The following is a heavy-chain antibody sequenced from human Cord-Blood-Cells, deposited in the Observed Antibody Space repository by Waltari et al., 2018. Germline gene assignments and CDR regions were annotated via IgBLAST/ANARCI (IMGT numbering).Heavy chain of an antibody. CDR1: GGSISSYY. J-gene: IGHJ6*03. Sequence: QVQLQESGPGLVKPSETLSLTRTVSGGSISSYYWRWIRQPPGQGLEGLGYIYYSGSTNYNPSLKSRVTISVDTSKNQFSLKLSSVTAADTAVYYCARRSGYCSGGSCYSETYYYYYMDVWGKGTTVTVSS. CDR3: ARRSGYCSGGSCYSETYYYYYMDV. V-gene: IGHV4-59*08. CDR2: IYYSGST. D-gene: IGHD2-15*01.